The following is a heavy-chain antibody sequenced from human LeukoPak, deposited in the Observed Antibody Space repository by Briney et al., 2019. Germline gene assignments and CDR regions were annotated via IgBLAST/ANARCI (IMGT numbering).Heavy chain of an antibody. Sequence: PGRSLRLSCEASGFTFGSYGMQWVRQALGKGLEWVVLISYDGSNKYYADSVKGRFTISRDNSKNTLYLQMNSLRAEDTAVYYSVFDWLLKWDVWGQGTTVTVSS. D-gene: IGHD3-9*01. CDR1: GFTFGSYG. J-gene: IGHJ6*02. CDR2: ISYDGSNK. V-gene: IGHV3-30*03. CDR3: VFDWLLKWDV.